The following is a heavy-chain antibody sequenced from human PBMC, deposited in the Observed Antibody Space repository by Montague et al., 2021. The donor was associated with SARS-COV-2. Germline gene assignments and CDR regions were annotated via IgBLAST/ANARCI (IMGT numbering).Heavy chain of an antibody. CDR2: PYYSGST. CDR1: VRSHCRSSYY. J-gene: IGHJ6*02. Sequence: SETLSLTCLVPVRSHCRSSYYRGWIRQLSATGPERIGSPYYSGSTYYNPSLKSRVTISVDTSKNQFSLKLSSVTAADTAVYYCARDLAGYYGSGSYGGMDVWGQGTTVTVSS. D-gene: IGHD3-10*01. V-gene: IGHV4-39*07. CDR3: ARDLAGYYGSGSYGGMDV.